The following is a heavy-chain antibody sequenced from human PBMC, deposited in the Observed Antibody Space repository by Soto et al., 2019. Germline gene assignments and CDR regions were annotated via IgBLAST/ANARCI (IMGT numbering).Heavy chain of an antibody. CDR1: GYSFASYW. J-gene: IGHJ6*02. CDR2: IYPGDSDS. D-gene: IGHD3-10*01. CDR3: ARPRSGSYRLDYYGMDV. Sequence: GESLKVSWKGSGYSFASYWIARVRQMPGKGLEWMGIIYPGDSDSRYSPSFQGQVTISADKSISTAHLQWNSLKASDTAIYYCARPRSGSYRLDYYGMDVWGQGTTVTVS. V-gene: IGHV5-51*01.